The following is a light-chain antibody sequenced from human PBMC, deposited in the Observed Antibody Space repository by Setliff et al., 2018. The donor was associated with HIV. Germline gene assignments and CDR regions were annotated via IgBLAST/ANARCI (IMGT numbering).Light chain of an antibody. CDR3: AVWDNGLKGYV. Sequence: QAVVSQPPSASGTPGQRVTISCSGSSSNIGVNVVNWYQHVLGTSPKLLIYNNYQRPSGVPDRFSGSKSGSSGSLAISGLQSEDEADYYCAVWDNGLKGYVFGTGTKVTVL. V-gene: IGLV1-44*01. CDR2: NNY. CDR1: SSNIGVNV. J-gene: IGLJ1*01.